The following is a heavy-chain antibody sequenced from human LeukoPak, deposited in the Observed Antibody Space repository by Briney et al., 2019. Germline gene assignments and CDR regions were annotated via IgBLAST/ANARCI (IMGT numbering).Heavy chain of an antibody. Sequence: SETLSLTCAVYGGSFSGYYWSWIRQPPGKGLEWIGEINHSGSTNYNPSLKSRVTISVDTSKKQFSLKLSSVTAADTAVYYCARDWGSYYYYYMDVWGKGTTVTVSS. CDR1: GGSFSGYY. V-gene: IGHV4-34*01. J-gene: IGHJ6*03. CDR2: INHSGST. CDR3: ARDWGSYYYYYMDV. D-gene: IGHD3-16*01.